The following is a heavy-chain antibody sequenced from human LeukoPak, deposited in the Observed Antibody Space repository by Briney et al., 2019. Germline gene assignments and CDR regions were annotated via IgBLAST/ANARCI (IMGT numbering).Heavy chain of an antibody. J-gene: IGHJ4*02. CDR1: GYSISTGYY. D-gene: IGHD3-10*01. CDR2: IYTSGST. CDR3: ARSGITMVRGVIIDDLFDY. Sequence: PSETLSLTCTVSGYSISTGYYWDWIRQPAGKGLEWIGRIYTSGSTNYNPSLKSRVTISVDTSKNQFSLKLSSVTAADTAVYYCARSGITMVRGVIIDDLFDYWGQGTLVTVSS. V-gene: IGHV4-4*07.